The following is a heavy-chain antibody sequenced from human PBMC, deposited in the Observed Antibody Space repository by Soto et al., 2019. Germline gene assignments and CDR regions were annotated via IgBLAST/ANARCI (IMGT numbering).Heavy chain of an antibody. CDR1: GYTFTTHG. Sequence: QVQLVQSGAEVKKPGASVKVSCKASGYTFTTHGINWVRQAPGQGPEWMGWISAYNGNTNYAQKFQGRVTMTTDTPTSTAYMELRGLRFDDTAVYYCARDREAARPGWFDPWGQGTLVTVSS. D-gene: IGHD6-6*01. CDR3: ARDREAARPGWFDP. V-gene: IGHV1-18*04. J-gene: IGHJ5*02. CDR2: ISAYNGNT.